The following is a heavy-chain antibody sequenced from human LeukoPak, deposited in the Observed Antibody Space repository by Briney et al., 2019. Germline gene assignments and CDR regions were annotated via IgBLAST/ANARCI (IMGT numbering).Heavy chain of an antibody. CDR1: GYTFTGFY. Sequence: ASVKVSCKASGYTFTGFYIHWVRQAPGQGLEWMGWINPNSGGTNYEQQFQGRVTMTRDTPISTAYMELNRLRSDDTAVYYCARGVGAAMMIGLNWNFDLWGRGTLVTVSS. V-gene: IGHV1-2*02. CDR2: INPNSGGT. D-gene: IGHD5-18*01. J-gene: IGHJ2*01. CDR3: ARGVGAAMMIGLNWNFDL.